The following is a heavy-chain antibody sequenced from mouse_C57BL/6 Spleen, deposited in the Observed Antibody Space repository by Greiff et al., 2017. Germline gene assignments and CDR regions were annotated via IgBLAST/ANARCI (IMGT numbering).Heavy chain of an antibody. CDR2: INPGSGGT. Sequence: QVQLQQSGAELVRPGTSVKVSCKASGYAFTNYLIEWVKQRPGQGLEWIGVINPGSGGTNYNEKFKGKATLTADKSSSTAYMQLSSLTSEDSAVYFGAKRDYDYDVRYAMDYWGQGTSVTVSS. J-gene: IGHJ4*01. CDR1: GYAFTNYL. V-gene: IGHV1-54*01. D-gene: IGHD2-4*01. CDR3: AKRDYDYDVRYAMDY.